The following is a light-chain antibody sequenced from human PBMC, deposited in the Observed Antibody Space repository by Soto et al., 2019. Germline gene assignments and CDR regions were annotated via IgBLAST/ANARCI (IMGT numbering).Light chain of an antibody. V-gene: IGKV1-39*01. Sequence: DIQMTQSPSSLSASVGDRVTITCRASQSISSYLNWYQQKPGKAPKLLIYAASSFQSGVPSRFSGSGSGTDFTLTISSLQPEDFATYYCQQSFPWTFGQGTKVEIK. J-gene: IGKJ1*01. CDR1: QSISSY. CDR2: AAS. CDR3: QQSFPWT.